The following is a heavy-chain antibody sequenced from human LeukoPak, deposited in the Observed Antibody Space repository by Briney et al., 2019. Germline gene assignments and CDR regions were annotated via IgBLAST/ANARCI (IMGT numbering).Heavy chain of an antibody. J-gene: IGHJ5*02. CDR3: AKGMREGGTWFDP. CDR2: ISYDGSNK. V-gene: IGHV3-30*18. D-gene: IGHD3-16*01. CDR1: GFTFSSYG. Sequence: GRSLRLSCAASGFTFSSYGMHWVRQAPGKGLEWVAVISYDGSNKYYADSVKGRFTISRDNSKNTLYLQMNSLRAEDTAVYYCAKGMREGGTWFDPWGQGPLVTVSS.